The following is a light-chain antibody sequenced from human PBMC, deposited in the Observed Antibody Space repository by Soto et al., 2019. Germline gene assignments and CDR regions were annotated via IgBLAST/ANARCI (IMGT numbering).Light chain of an antibody. J-gene: IGKJ2*02. V-gene: IGKV3-20*01. CDR3: QQYARSSCT. Sequence: DIVLTQSPDTLSLSPGERVTLSCRASQRVSLSYLVWYQQKPGQAPRLLIYDSSTRASGVPDRFDGGGSGTDFTLTITSLEPEDSEVYYCQQYARSSCTFGQGTKLEIK. CDR1: QRVSLSY. CDR2: DSS.